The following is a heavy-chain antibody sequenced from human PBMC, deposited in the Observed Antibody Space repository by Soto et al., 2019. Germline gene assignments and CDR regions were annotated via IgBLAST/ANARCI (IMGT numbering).Heavy chain of an antibody. Sequence: QVQLVESGGGVVQPGRSLRLSCAASGFTFSSYGMHWVRQAPGKGLEWVAVISYDGSNKYYADSVKGRFTLSRDNSKNTLYRQMNSLRAEDKAVYYCAPWFGAFDYWGQGTLVTVSS. CDR1: GFTFSSYG. D-gene: IGHD3-10*01. CDR2: ISYDGSNK. J-gene: IGHJ4*02. CDR3: APWFGAFDY. V-gene: IGHV3-30*03.